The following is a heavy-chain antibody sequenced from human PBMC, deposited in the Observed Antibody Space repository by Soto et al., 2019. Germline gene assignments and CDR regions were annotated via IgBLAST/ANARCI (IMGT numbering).Heavy chain of an antibody. Sequence: EVQLVESGGGLVQPGRSLRLSCAASGFTFDDYAMHWVRQAPGKGLEWVSGISWNSGSIGYADSVKGRFTISRDNAKNSLYLQMNSLRAEDTALYYCAEDGGTGTTSSYYYGMDVWGQGTTVSVSS. CDR1: GFTFDDYA. J-gene: IGHJ6*02. CDR2: ISWNSGSI. V-gene: IGHV3-9*01. D-gene: IGHD1-7*01. CDR3: AEDGGTGTTSSYYYGMDV.